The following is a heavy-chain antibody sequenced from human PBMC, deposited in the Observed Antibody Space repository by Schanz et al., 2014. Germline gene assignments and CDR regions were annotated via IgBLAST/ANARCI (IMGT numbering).Heavy chain of an antibody. CDR2: VSAYINNT. D-gene: IGHD2-21*01. J-gene: IGHJ4*02. V-gene: IGHV1-18*01. CDR3: ARDRHDCAAECYSVEMFEI. Sequence: QVQHVQSGAEVKKPGASVQVSCKASGYTFISYGIKWVRQAPGQGLEWMGWVSAYINNTNYAQKVQGRVTMTTDTSTTTAYMELSGLRSEDTALYSCARDRHDCAAECYSVEMFEIWGQGTLVIVSS. CDR1: GYTFISYG.